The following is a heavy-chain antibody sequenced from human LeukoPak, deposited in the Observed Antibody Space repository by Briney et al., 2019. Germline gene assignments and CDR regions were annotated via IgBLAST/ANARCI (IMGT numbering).Heavy chain of an antibody. Sequence: SETLSLTCTVSGGSISSGDYYWSWIRQPPGKGLEWIGYIYYSGSTYYNLSLKSRVTISVDTSKNQFSLKLSSVTAADTAVYYCARGAPLRYFDLWGRGTLVTVSS. J-gene: IGHJ2*01. V-gene: IGHV4-30-4*01. CDR1: GGSISSGDYY. CDR3: ARGAPLRYFDL. CDR2: IYYSGST.